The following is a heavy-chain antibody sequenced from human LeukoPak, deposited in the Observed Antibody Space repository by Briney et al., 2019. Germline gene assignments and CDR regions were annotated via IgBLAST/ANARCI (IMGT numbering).Heavy chain of an antibody. CDR1: GFTFSSYA. D-gene: IGHD2-2*01. V-gene: IGHV3-30-3*01. Sequence: PGGSLRLSCAASGFTFSSYAMHWVRQAPGKGLEWVAVISYDGSNKYYADSVKGRFTISRDNSKNTLYLQMNSLRAEDTAVYYCARASPAAYYFDYWGQGTLVTVSS. CDR2: ISYDGSNK. CDR3: ARASPAAYYFDY. J-gene: IGHJ4*02.